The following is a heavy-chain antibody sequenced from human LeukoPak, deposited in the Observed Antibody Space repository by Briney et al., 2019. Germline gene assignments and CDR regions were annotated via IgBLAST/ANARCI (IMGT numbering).Heavy chain of an antibody. CDR2: IFYSGST. CDR3: ARHGKQMKKDGSGTYYNGAFDY. V-gene: IGHV4-61*05. CDR1: GGSISSSSYY. J-gene: IGHJ4*02. Sequence: SETLSLTCTVSGGSISSSSYYWSWIRQPPGKGLEWIGYIFYSGSTNYNPSLKSRVTISVDTSKNQFSMRLTSVTAADTAVYYCARHGKQMKKDGSGTYYNGAFDYWGQGTLVTVSS. D-gene: IGHD3-10*01.